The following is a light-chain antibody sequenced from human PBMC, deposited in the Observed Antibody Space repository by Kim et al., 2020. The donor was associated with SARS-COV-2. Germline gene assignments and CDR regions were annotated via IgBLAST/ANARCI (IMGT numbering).Light chain of an antibody. CDR2: GAF. CDR1: QSITNS. Sequence: EIVMTQSPDTLSVSLGETVTLSCRASQSITNSLAWYQQKPGQAPRLLIYGAFTRATGVPARFSGAWPGTDFTLTIDSLQSEDFGVYYCQQYNDWPITFGQGTRLEIK. V-gene: IGKV3-15*01. J-gene: IGKJ5*01. CDR3: QQYNDWPIT.